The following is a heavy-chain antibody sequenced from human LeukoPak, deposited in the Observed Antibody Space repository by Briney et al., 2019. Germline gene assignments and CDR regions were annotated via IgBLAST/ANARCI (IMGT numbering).Heavy chain of an antibody. CDR2: ISSSGSTI. D-gene: IGHD6-19*01. Sequence: GGSLRLSCAASGFTFSDYYMSWIRQAPGKGLEWVSYISSSGSTIYYADSVKGRFTISRDNAKNSLYLQMNSLRAEDTAVYYCARDSPQTGWLVLASLYYMDVWAKGPRSPSP. J-gene: IGHJ6*03. CDR3: ARDSPQTGWLVLASLYYMDV. V-gene: IGHV3-11*01. CDR1: GFTFSDYY.